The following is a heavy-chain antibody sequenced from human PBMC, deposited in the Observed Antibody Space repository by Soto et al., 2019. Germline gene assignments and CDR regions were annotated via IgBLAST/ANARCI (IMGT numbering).Heavy chain of an antibody. CDR3: ARTHSGSYYSVFNY. CDR2: IYRSGTT. D-gene: IGHD1-26*01. CDR1: NFSISSGYY. V-gene: IGHV4-38-2*01. J-gene: IGHJ4*02. Sequence: KTSETLSLTCVVSNFSISSGYYWGWIRQSPGKGLEWIASIYRSGTTSYNPSLKSRVTISVDPSKNQFSLMLTAVTAADTAVYYCARTHSGSYYSVFNYWGRGXLVTVYS.